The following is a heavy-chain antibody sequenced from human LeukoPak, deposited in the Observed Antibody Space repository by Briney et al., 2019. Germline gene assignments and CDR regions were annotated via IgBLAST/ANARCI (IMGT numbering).Heavy chain of an antibody. CDR3: ARQRVVPAIRYFDN. J-gene: IGHJ4*02. V-gene: IGHV4-38-2*02. CDR2: IYHSGST. Sequence: SETLSLTCTVSGYSISSGYYWGWIRQPPGKGLEWIGSIYHSGSTYYNPSLKSRVTISVDTSKNQFSLKLSSVAATDTAVYYCARQRVVPAIRYFDNWGQGTLVTVSS. D-gene: IGHD2-2*01. CDR1: GYSISSGYY.